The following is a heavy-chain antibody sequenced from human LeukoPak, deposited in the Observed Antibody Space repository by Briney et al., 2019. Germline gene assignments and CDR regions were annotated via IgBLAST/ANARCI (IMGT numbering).Heavy chain of an antibody. V-gene: IGHV3-23*01. D-gene: IGHD5-24*01. CDR1: GFTFSNYA. CDR3: ARTGYGYNYFDS. CDR2: ISDSGTIT. Sequence: PGGSLRLSCAATGFTFSNYAMSWVRQAPAKELEWVSSISDSGTITYHADSVKGRFTISRDNSKNIQYLQMNSLRAEDTAVYYCARTGYGYNYFDSWGQGTLVTVSS. J-gene: IGHJ4*02.